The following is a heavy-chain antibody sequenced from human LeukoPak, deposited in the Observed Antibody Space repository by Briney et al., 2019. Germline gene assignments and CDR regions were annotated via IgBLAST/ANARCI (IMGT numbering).Heavy chain of an antibody. CDR1: GGSISSYY. D-gene: IGHD3-22*01. CDR3: AREPYDSSGYYYSPLDY. Sequence: SETLSLTCTVSGGSISSYYWSWIRQPPGKGLEWIGYIYYSGSTNYNPSLKSRVTISVDTSKNQFSLKLSSVTAADTAVYYCAREPYDSSGYYYSPLDYWGQGTLVTVSS. J-gene: IGHJ4*02. V-gene: IGHV4-59*01. CDR2: IYYSGST.